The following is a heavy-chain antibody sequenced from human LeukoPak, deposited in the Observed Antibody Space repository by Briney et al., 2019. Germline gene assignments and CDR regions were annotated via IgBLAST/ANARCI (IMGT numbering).Heavy chain of an antibody. D-gene: IGHD4-17*01. CDR2: ISYDGSNK. CDR3: AKMVLGDYYFDY. CDR1: GFTFSSYG. J-gene: IGHJ4*02. Sequence: GSLRLSCAASGFTFSSYGMHWVRQAPGKGLEWVAVISYDGSNKYYADSVKGRFTISRDNSKNTLYLQMNSLRAEDTAVYYCAKMVLGDYYFDYWGQGTLVTVSS. V-gene: IGHV3-30*18.